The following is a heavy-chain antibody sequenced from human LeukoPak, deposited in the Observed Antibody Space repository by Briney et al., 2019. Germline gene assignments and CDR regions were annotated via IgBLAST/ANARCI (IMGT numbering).Heavy chain of an antibody. Sequence: GPSLRLSCAAAGFTFSNYAMHWVRQAPAKGLEWVEVISYDGTNEYYADSVKGRFTISRDNSKNTLYLHMDSLRVEDTAVYYCARNRGATGFYWVDYWGQGTLVTVSP. CDR2: ISYDGTNE. CDR1: GFTFSNYA. J-gene: IGHJ4*02. V-gene: IGHV3-30-3*01. CDR3: ARNRGATGFYWVDY. D-gene: IGHD3-22*01.